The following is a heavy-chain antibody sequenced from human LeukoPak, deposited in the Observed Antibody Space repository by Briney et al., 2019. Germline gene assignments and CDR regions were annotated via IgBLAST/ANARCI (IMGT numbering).Heavy chain of an antibody. D-gene: IGHD2-15*01. CDR3: AKGAVAATNAAYYGMDV. Sequence: GGSLRLSCAASGFTFSNYGMHWVRQAPGKGLEWVAVISYDESDKYYADSVKGRFTISRDNSKNTLYLQMNSLRPEDTAVYYFAKGAVAATNAAYYGMDVWGQGTTVTVSS. CDR2: ISYDESDK. CDR1: GFTFSNYG. J-gene: IGHJ6*02. V-gene: IGHV3-30*18.